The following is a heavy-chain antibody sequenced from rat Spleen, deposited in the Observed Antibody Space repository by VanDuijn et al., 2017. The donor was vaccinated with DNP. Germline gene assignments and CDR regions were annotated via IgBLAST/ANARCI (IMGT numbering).Heavy chain of an antibody. V-gene: IGHV5S10*01. D-gene: IGHD1-11*01. CDR2: ILYDGGRT. CDR3: TTFEGRDA. Sequence: EVQLVESGGGLVRPGRSLKLSCATSGFTFSDCNMAWVRQAPKKGLEWVATILYDGGRTYYRNSVKGRFTITIDNAKSTLYLQMDSLRSEDTATYYCTTFEGRDAWGQGTSVTVSS. J-gene: IGHJ4*01. CDR1: GFTFSDCN.